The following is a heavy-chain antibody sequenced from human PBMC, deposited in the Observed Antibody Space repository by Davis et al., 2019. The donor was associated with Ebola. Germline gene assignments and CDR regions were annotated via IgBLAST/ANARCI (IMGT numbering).Heavy chain of an antibody. CDR1: GFTFSGSA. CDR3: TSPYGDNDY. CDR2: IRSKANSYAT. Sequence: GESLKISCAASGFTFSGSAMHSLRQAAGKGLEWVGRIRSKANSYATAYAASVKGRFTISRDDSKNTAYLQMNSLNTEDTAVYYCTSPYGDNDYWGQGTLVTVSS. J-gene: IGHJ4*02. D-gene: IGHD4-17*01. V-gene: IGHV3-73*01.